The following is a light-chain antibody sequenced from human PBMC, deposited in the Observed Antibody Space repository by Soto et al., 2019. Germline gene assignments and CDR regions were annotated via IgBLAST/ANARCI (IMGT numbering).Light chain of an antibody. CDR1: QTVSNY. V-gene: IGKV1-39*01. CDR3: QQGYSSFFT. CDR2: GAP. J-gene: IGKJ3*01. Sequence: DIQMTQSPSSLSASVGDRVTITCRASQTVSNYLNWYQHKPGKAPKLLIYGAPNLQSGVPSRFSGSGSGTDFTLTISSLQPEDFATYYCQQGYSSFFTFGPGTKVHIK.